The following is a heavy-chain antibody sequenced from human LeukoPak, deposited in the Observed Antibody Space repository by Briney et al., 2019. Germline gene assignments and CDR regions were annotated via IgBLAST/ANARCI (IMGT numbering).Heavy chain of an antibody. J-gene: IGHJ4*02. Sequence: ASVEVSCXASGYTFTSYGISWVRQAPGQGLEWMGWISAYNGNTNYAQKLQGRVTMTTGTSTSTAYMELRSLRSDDTAVYYCARSPRFHNQYYFDYWGQGTLVTVFS. CDR3: ARSPRFHNQYYFDY. D-gene: IGHD1-14*01. V-gene: IGHV1-18*01. CDR2: ISAYNGNT. CDR1: GYTFTSYG.